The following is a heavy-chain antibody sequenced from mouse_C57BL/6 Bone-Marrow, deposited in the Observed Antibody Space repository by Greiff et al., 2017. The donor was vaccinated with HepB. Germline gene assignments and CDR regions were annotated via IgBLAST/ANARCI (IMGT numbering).Heavy chain of an antibody. CDR1: GFTFSDYG. V-gene: IGHV5-15*01. CDR2: ISNLAYSI. D-gene: IGHD1-1*01. Sequence: EVKLMESGGGLVQPGGSLKLSCAASGFTFSDYGMAWVRQAPRKGPEWVAFISNLAYSIYYADTVTGRFTISRENAKNTLYLEMSSLRSEDTAMYYCARIYGSPYYYAMDYWGQGTSVTVSS. CDR3: ARIYGSPYYYAMDY. J-gene: IGHJ4*01.